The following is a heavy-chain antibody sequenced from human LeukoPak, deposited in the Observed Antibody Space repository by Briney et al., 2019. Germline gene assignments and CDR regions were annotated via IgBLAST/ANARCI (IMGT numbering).Heavy chain of an antibody. CDR1: GFSLSSYA. D-gene: IGHD3-10*01. CDR3: AKDHWFGELNP. CDR2: TSSSDAGK. Sequence: PGGSLRLSCTVSGFSLSSYALSWVRRAPGKGLEWVSATSSSDAGKYYADSVRGRFTISRDNSRNTMYLQMNSLRVEDAAVYYCAKDHWFGELNPWGQGTLVTVSS. V-gene: IGHV3-23*01. J-gene: IGHJ5*02.